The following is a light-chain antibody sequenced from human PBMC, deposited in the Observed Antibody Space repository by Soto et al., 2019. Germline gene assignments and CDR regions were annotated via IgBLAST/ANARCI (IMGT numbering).Light chain of an antibody. CDR3: QQSYSTPIT. CDR1: QRISSY. Sequence: DIQTTQSPSSLSASVGDRVTITSRASQRISSYLTWYRQKPGKAPKLLIYAASSLQSGVPSRFSGSGSGTDFTLTISSLQPEDFATYYCQQSYSTPITFGQGTRLEIK. CDR2: AAS. J-gene: IGKJ5*01. V-gene: IGKV1-39*01.